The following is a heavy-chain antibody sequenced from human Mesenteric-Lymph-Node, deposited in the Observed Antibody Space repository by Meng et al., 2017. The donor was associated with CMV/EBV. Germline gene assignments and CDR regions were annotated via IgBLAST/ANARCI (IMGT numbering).Heavy chain of an antibody. CDR3: ARGTGSGSWLIDS. J-gene: IGHJ4*02. D-gene: IGHD6-13*01. Sequence: GESLKISCAASGFTFSSYSMHWVRQAPGKGLEWVAVIPYDGNNEHYADSVRGRFSISRDNSKNTLYLQLNSLRVDDTGVYYCARGTGSGSWLIDSWGQGTLVTVSS. CDR1: GFTFSSYS. V-gene: IGHV3-30*04. CDR2: IPYDGNNE.